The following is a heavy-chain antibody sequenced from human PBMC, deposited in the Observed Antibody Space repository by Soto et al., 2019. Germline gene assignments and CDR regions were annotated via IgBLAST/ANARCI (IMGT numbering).Heavy chain of an antibody. CDR3: AVLFMTTVTSFDP. D-gene: IGHD4-17*01. CDR1: GFNFGSYA. Sequence: GGSLRLSCAASGFNFGSYAMHWVRQATGEGLEWVSAIETAGDTFYLGSVKGRFTISRENAKNSLYLQMNSLRAEDTAVYYCAVLFMTTVTSFDPWGQGTLVTVSS. V-gene: IGHV3-13*01. J-gene: IGHJ5*02. CDR2: IETAGDT.